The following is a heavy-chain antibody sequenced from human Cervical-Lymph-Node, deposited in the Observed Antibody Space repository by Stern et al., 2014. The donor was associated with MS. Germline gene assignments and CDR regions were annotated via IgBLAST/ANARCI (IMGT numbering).Heavy chain of an antibody. D-gene: IGHD6-19*01. J-gene: IGHJ6*02. V-gene: IGHV1-46*01. CDR2: INPSGGST. Sequence: QVQLVQSGAEVTNPPPPPPPSPTPPAYTFPNYYMHWLPQAPGHALEWMGIINPSGGSTSNAQKFQGRVTMNRDTSTSTVHMELSSLRSEDTAVYYCAREVAGHRLGMMDVWGQGTTVTVSS. CDR3: AREVAGHRLGMMDV. CDR1: AYTFPNYY.